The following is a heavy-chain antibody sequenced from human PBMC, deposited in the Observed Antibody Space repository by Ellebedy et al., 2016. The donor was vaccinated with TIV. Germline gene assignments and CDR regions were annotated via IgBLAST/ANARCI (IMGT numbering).Heavy chain of an antibody. CDR2: IWYEGTSK. J-gene: IGHJ4*02. D-gene: IGHD6-13*01. CDR3: ARDQGYSSSWLTD. CDR1: GFTFGGYG. V-gene: IGHV3-33*01. Sequence: GESLKISCATSGFTFGGYGIHWVRQVPGNGLEWVAVIWYEGTSKYYADSVKGRFRISRDNSKNTVDLQMNILRVEDTAVYYCARDQGYSSSWLTDWGQGALVTVSS.